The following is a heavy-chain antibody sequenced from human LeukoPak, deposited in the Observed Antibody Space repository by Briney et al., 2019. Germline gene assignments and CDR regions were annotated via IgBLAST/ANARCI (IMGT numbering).Heavy chain of an antibody. V-gene: IGHV3-23*01. J-gene: IGHJ4*02. Sequence: GGSLRLSCAASGFIFSTYGMTWFRQAPGRGLEWVSGISGSGLNTYYADSVKGRFTISRDNSKNTLYLQMNSLRAEDTAVYYCAKPGMVRGVIISPYYFDYSGQGTLVTVSS. CDR3: AKPGMVRGVIISPYYFDY. D-gene: IGHD3-10*01. CDR1: GFIFSTYG. CDR2: ISGSGLNT.